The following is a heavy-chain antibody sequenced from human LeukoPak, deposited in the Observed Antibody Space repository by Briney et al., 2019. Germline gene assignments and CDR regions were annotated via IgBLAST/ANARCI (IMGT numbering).Heavy chain of an antibody. V-gene: IGHV3-23*01. CDR2: ISGSGGST. J-gene: IGHJ3*02. D-gene: IGHD3-10*01. Sequence: PGGSLRLSCAASGFTFSSYAMSWVRQAPGKGLEWVSAISGSGGSTYYADSVKGRFTISRDNSKNTLYLQMNSLRAEDTAVYYCAKDQEPYYYGSGTAFDIWGQGTMVTVSS. CDR1: GFTFSSYA. CDR3: AKDQEPYYYGSGTAFDI.